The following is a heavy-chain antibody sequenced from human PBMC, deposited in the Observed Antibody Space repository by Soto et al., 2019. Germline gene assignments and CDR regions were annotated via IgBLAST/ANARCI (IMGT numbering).Heavy chain of an antibody. V-gene: IGHV4-39*01. Sequence: SETLSLTCTVSGGSISSSSYYWGWIRQPPGKGLEWIGSIYYSGSTYYNPSLKSRVTISVDTSKNQFSLKLSSVTAADTAVYYCAGGPRISRNFDYWGQGTLVTVSS. CDR3: AGGPRISRNFDY. D-gene: IGHD3-3*02. J-gene: IGHJ4*02. CDR2: IYYSGST. CDR1: GGSISSSSYY.